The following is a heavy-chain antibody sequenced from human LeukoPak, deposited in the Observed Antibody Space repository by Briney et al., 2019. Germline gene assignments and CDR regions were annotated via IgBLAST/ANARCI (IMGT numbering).Heavy chain of an antibody. Sequence: SETLSLTCTVSGGSISSYSWSWIRQPPGKGLEWIGYIYYSGSTNYNPSLKSRVTISVDTSKNQFSLKLSSVTAADTAVYYCARHRYLWYFDLWGRGTLVTVSS. CDR2: IYYSGST. CDR1: GGSISSYS. V-gene: IGHV4-59*08. CDR3: ARHRYLWYFDL. J-gene: IGHJ2*01. D-gene: IGHD2-15*01.